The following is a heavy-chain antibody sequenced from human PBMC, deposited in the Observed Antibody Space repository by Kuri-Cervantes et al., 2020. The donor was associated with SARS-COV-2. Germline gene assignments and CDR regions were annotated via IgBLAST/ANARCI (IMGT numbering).Heavy chain of an antibody. D-gene: IGHD6-13*01. J-gene: IGHJ6*03. CDR3: ARGGWSSSPAAAAGSYYYYYMDV. V-gene: IGHV1-69*13. CDR2: IIPIFGTA. CDR1: GGTFSSYA. Sequence: SVKVSCKASGGTFSSYAISWVRQAPGQGLEWMGGIIPIFGTANYAQKFQGRVTITADESTSTAYMELSSLRSEDTAVYYCARGGWSSSPAAAAGSYYYYYMDVWGKGTTVTDSS.